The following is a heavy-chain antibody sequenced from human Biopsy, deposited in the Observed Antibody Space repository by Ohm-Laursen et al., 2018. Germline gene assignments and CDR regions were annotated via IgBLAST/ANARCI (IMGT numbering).Heavy chain of an antibody. CDR2: INYRGNN. CDR1: GASIEDYY. D-gene: IGHD2-2*01. Sequence: TLSLTCTVSGASIEDYYWTWIRQAPGKTLEWIAYINYRGNNNYNPSLKSRVTMPAHTYTNQFSLKLTSVTAANTAVYYCARDKIAYCTSTSCDCFGMDVWGQGTTVTVSS. V-gene: IGHV4-59*01. CDR3: ARDKIAYCTSTSCDCFGMDV. J-gene: IGHJ6*02.